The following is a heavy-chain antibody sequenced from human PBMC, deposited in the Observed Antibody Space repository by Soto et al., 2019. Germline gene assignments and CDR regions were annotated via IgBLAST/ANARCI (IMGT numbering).Heavy chain of an antibody. V-gene: IGHV4-59*01. J-gene: IGHJ6*02. Sequence: QVQLQESGPGLVKPSETLSLTCTVSGGSMSSYYWSWIRQPPGKGLEWIGYIDYSGSTNYNPSLKSRVTMSADKPKNQFSLKLSSVTAADTAVYYCARRGYGPGFPYYYGMDVWGQGTTVTVSS. CDR1: GGSMSSYY. CDR2: IDYSGST. D-gene: IGHD3-10*01. CDR3: ARRGYGPGFPYYYGMDV.